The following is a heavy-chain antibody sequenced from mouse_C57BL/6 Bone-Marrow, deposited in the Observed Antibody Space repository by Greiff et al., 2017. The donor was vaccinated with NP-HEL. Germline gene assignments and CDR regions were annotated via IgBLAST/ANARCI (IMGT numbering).Heavy chain of an antibody. J-gene: IGHJ1*03. CDR1: GYTFTSYW. V-gene: IGHV1-74*01. Sequence: QVQLQQPGAELVKPGASVKVSCKASGYTFTSYWMHWVKQRPGQGLEWIGRIHPSDSDTNYNQKFQGKAPLTVDKSSSTAYMQLSSLTSEDSAVYYCAILPLLTGKSWYFDVWGTGTTVTVSS. D-gene: IGHD4-1*01. CDR2: IHPSDSDT. CDR3: AILPLLTGKSWYFDV.